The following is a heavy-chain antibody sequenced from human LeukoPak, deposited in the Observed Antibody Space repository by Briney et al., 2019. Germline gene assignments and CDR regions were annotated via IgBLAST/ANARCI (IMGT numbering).Heavy chain of an antibody. CDR1: GVSISSSNSY. CDR3: VRQTGSGLFILP. V-gene: IGHV4-39*01. Sequence: PSETLSLTCTVSGVSISSSNSYWGWIRQPPGKELEWIGSIYYSGNTYYNASLKSQVSISIDTSKNQFSLRLTSLTAADTAVYYCVRQTGSGLFILPGGQGTLVTVSS. CDR2: IYYSGNT. J-gene: IGHJ5*02. D-gene: IGHD3/OR15-3a*01.